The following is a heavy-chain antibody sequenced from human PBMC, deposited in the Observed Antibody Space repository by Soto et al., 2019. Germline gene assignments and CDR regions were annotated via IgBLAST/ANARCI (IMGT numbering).Heavy chain of an antibody. D-gene: IGHD5-12*01. V-gene: IGHV3-49*05. CDR2: ITSKKYGATP. CDR1: GFAFRDFA. J-gene: IGHJ6*02. CDR3: SRIPPEIYSAYDFPMDV. Sequence: EVQLVESGGGLVKPGWSLRLSCITSGFAFRDFAMTWFRPAPGKGLERVGFITSKKYGATPQYAASVKGRFSISRDDSQSSAYLQMNNLKTDDTAVYYCSRIPPEIYSAYDFPMDVWGQGTTVTVSS.